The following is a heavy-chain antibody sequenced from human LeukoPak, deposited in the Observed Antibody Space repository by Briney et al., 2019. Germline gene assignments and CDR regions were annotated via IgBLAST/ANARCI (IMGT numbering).Heavy chain of an antibody. Sequence: PSETLSLTCNVSGGSISSYYWSWIRQPAGKGLEWIGLIYTSGGTNYNPSLKNRVTMSVDTSKNQFSLKLSSVTAADTAVYYCARGRSLLSHMDVWGKGTTVTVSS. D-gene: IGHD2-15*01. CDR1: GGSISSYY. CDR2: IYTSGGT. V-gene: IGHV4-4*07. J-gene: IGHJ6*03. CDR3: ARGRSLLSHMDV.